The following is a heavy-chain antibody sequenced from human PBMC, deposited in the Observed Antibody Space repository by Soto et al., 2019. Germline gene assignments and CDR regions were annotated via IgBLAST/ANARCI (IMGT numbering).Heavy chain of an antibody. V-gene: IGHV1-69*13. D-gene: IGHD3-22*01. CDR1: GGTFSSYA. CDR3: ARESSDYYDSSGYYANDAFDI. Sequence: SVKVSCKASGGTFSSYAISWLRQSAGQGLEWMGGIIPIFGTANYAQKFQGRVTITADESTSTAYMELSSLRSEDTAVYYCARESSDYYDSSGYYANDAFDIWGQGTMVTVSS. J-gene: IGHJ3*02. CDR2: IIPIFGTA.